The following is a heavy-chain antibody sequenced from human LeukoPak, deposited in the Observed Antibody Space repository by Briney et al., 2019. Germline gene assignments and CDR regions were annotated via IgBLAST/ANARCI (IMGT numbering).Heavy chain of an antibody. V-gene: IGHV3-21*01. J-gene: IGHJ4*02. CDR2: ISSSSSYI. CDR3: ASGITVTTGY. Sequence: PGGSLRLSCAASGFTVSSNYMSWVRQAPGKGLEWVSSISSSSSYIYYADSVKGRFTISRDNAKNSLYLQMNSLRAEDTAVYYCASGITVTTGYWGQGTLVTVSS. D-gene: IGHD4-17*01. CDR1: GFTVSSNY.